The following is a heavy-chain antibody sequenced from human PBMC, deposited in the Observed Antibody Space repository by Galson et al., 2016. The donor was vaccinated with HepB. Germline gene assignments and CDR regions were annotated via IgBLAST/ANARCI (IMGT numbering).Heavy chain of an antibody. V-gene: IGHV3-53*01. D-gene: IGHD3-16*01. CDR1: DFSVSDND. CDR3: TREKNLKDYKSRMDV. Sequence: SLRLSCAASDFSVSDNDMSWVRQAPGKGLEWVAVTYSDGRTPYAESVKGRFTISRDNSKNTLYLQMNSLTADDTAVYYCTREKNLKDYKSRMDVWGQGTTVIVSS. J-gene: IGHJ6*02. CDR2: TYSDGRT.